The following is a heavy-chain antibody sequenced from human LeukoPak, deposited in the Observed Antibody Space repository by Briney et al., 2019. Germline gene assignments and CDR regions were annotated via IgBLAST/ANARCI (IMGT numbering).Heavy chain of an antibody. Sequence: PSETLSLTCAVYGGSFSGYYWSWIRQPPGKGLEWIGEINHSGSTNYNPSLKSRVTISVDTSKNQFSLKLGSVTAADTAVYYCGRFLEWLSYFDYWGQGTLVTVSS. CDR1: GGSFSGYY. CDR2: INHSGST. J-gene: IGHJ4*02. V-gene: IGHV4-34*06. CDR3: GRFLEWLSYFDY. D-gene: IGHD3-3*01.